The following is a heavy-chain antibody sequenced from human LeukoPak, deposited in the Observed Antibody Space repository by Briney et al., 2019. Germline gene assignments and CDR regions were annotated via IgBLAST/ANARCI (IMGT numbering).Heavy chain of an antibody. V-gene: IGHV4-59*08. D-gene: IGHD6-19*01. CDR1: GGSIKNYY. J-gene: IGHJ3*02. Sequence: SETLSLTCTVSGGSIKNYYWSWIRQPPGKGLEWIGYIYYSGSTNYNPSLRSRVTISVDTSKNQFSLKLSSVTAADTAVYYCARVWEVDSSGWYDSHAFDIWGQGTMVTVSS. CDR3: ARVWEVDSSGWYDSHAFDI. CDR2: IYYSGST.